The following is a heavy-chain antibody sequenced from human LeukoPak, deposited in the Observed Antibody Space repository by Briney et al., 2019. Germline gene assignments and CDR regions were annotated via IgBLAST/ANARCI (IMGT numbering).Heavy chain of an antibody. CDR2: INHSGST. CDR1: GGSFSGYY. D-gene: IGHD3-10*01. V-gene: IGHV4-34*01. CDR3: AREYGSGSEFDP. Sequence: PSETLSLTCAVYGGSFSGYYWSWIRQPPGKGLEWIGEINHSGSTNYNPSLKSRVTMSVDTSKNQFSLKLRSVTAADTAVYYCAREYGSGSEFDPWGQGTLVTVSS. J-gene: IGHJ5*02.